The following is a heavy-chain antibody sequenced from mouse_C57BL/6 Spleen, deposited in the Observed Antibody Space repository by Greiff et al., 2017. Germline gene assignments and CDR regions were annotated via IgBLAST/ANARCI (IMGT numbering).Heavy chain of an antibody. J-gene: IGHJ2*01. Sequence: EVQVVESGGGLVKPGGSLKLSCAASGFTFSSYAMSWVRQTPEKRLEWVATISDGGSYTYYPDNVKGRFTISRDKAKNNLYLQMSHLKSEDTAMYYCARDRYDGFYFDYWGQGTTLTVSS. V-gene: IGHV5-4*01. CDR3: ARDRYDGFYFDY. CDR2: ISDGGSYT. D-gene: IGHD2-3*01. CDR1: GFTFSSYA.